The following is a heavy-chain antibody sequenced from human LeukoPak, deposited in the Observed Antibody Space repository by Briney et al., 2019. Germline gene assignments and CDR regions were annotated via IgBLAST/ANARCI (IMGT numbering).Heavy chain of an antibody. CDR3: ARGRKYTSGYRVTEVGSGYSDY. CDR1: RYTFTDYY. CDR2: ITINSGDT. Sequence: ASLSVSSTASRYTFTDYYTNAVPQAPGQGLEWRGWITINSGDTNYAQTFQDRVTMTRDTSISTAYIELNLLRSDDTAVYYCARGRKYTSGYRVTEVGSGYSDYWGQGTLVTVSS. D-gene: IGHD5-18*01. V-gene: IGHV1-2*02. J-gene: IGHJ4*02.